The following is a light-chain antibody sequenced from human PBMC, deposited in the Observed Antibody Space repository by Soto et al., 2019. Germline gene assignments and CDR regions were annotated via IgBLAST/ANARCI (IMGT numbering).Light chain of an antibody. V-gene: IGLV2-14*01. CDR2: EVT. CDR3: SSYTTSSIWL. J-gene: IGLJ3*02. CDR1: SSDVGGYNY. Sequence: QSVLTQPASVSGSPGQSITISCSGTSSDVGGYNYVSWHQQSPGKAPKLLIYEVTNRPSGVSNRFSGSKSANTASLTISGLQAEDAAAYYCSSYTTSSIWLFGGGTKLTVL.